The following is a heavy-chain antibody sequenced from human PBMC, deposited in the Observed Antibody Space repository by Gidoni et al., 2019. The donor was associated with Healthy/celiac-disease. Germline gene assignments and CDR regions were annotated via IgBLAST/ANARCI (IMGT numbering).Heavy chain of an antibody. CDR3: ARDEVSSITMVRGVIIPYFDY. Sequence: EVQLVESGGGLVKPGGSLRLSCAASGFTFRSYSMHWVRQAPGKGLEWVSSISSSSSYIYYADSVKGRFTISRDNAKNSLYLQMNSLRAEDTAVYYCARDEVSSITMVRGVIIPYFDYWGQGTLVTVSS. CDR2: ISSSSSYI. CDR1: GFTFRSYS. J-gene: IGHJ4*02. V-gene: IGHV3-21*01. D-gene: IGHD3-10*01.